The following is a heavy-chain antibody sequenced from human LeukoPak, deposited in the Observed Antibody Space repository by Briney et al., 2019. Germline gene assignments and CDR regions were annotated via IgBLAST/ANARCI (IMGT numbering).Heavy chain of an antibody. V-gene: IGHV4-34*01. Sequence: SETLSLTCAVYGGSFSGYYWSWIRQPPGKGLEWIGEINHSGSTNYNPSLKSRVTISVDTSKNQFSLKLSSVTAADTAVYYCARESLDYDAFDIWGQGTMVTVSS. CDR3: ARESLDYDAFDI. J-gene: IGHJ3*02. CDR2: INHSGST. D-gene: IGHD4-11*01. CDR1: GGSFSGYY.